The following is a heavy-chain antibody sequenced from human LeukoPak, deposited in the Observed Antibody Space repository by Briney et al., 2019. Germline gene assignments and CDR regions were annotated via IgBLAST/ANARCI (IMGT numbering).Heavy chain of an antibody. Sequence: PGGSLRLSCAASGFTFSSYGMHWVRQAPGKGLERVAVIHYDGSNKYYADSVKGRFTISRDNSKDTLYLQMNSLRAEDTAVYYCAKDQERFLAHYYYYMDVWGKGTTVTVSS. V-gene: IGHV3-30*02. D-gene: IGHD3-3*01. J-gene: IGHJ6*03. CDR2: IHYDGSNK. CDR3: AKDQERFLAHYYYYMDV. CDR1: GFTFSSYG.